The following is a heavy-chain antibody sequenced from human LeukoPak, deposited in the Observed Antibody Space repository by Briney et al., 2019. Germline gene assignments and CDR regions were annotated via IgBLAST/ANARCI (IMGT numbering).Heavy chain of an antibody. V-gene: IGHV3-30*04. CDR1: GFTFSSYA. J-gene: IGHJ4*02. D-gene: IGHD6-19*01. CDR2: ISYDGSNK. CDR3: ARQKRQAVAGYTAGC. Sequence: GGSLRLSCAASGFTFSSYAMHWVRQAPGKGLEWVAVISYDGSNKYYADSVKGRFTISRDNSKNTLYLQMNSLRAEDTAVYYCARQKRQAVAGYTAGCWGQGTLVTVSS.